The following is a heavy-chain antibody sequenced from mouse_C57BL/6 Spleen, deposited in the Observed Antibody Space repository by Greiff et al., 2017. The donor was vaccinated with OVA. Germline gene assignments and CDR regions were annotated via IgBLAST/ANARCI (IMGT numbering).Heavy chain of an antibody. CDR2: IHPNSGST. J-gene: IGHJ4*01. CDR1: GYTFTSYW. CDR3: ARSFYDYYAMDY. Sequence: QVQLQQPGAELVKPGASVKLSCKASGYTFTSYWMHWVKQRPGQGLEWIGMIHPNSGSTNYNEKFKSKATLTVDKSSSTAYMLLSSLTSEDSAVYYCARSFYDYYAMDYWGQGTSVTVSS. V-gene: IGHV1-64*01. D-gene: IGHD2-10*01.